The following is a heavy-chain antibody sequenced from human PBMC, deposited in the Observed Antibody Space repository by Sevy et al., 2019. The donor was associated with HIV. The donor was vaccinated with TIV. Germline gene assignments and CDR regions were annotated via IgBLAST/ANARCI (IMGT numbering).Heavy chain of an antibody. V-gene: IGHV1-2*06. D-gene: IGHD3-3*02. CDR2: INPNSGVT. Sequence: ASVKVSCKATGYMFSDYNMHWVRQAPGQGLEWMALINPNSGVTIYAQKFRGRVSLTRDTSMSTAYMELSALTSDDTAVYYCVREDNNAPRALLSFDIWGQGTMVTVSS. CDR1: GYMFSDYN. J-gene: IGHJ3*02. CDR3: VREDNNAPRALLSFDI.